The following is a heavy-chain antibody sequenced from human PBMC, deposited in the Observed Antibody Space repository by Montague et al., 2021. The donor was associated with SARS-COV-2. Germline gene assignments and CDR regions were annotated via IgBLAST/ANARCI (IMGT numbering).Heavy chain of an antibody. J-gene: IGHJ3*02. V-gene: IGHV4-39*01. CDR2: IYYSGST. CDR1: GGSISSSSHY. CDR3: ARQENSSGWFKPDAFDS. D-gene: IGHD6-19*01. Sequence: SETLSLTCTVSGGSISSSSHYWGWIRQPPGKGLEWIGSIYYSGSTYYNPSLKSRVTISVDTSKNQLSLKLSSVTAADTAVYYCARQENSSGWFKPDAFDSWGQGTMVTVSS.